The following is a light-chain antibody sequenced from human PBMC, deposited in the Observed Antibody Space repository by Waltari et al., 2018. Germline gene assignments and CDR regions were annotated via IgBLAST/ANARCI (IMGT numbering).Light chain of an antibody. CDR1: QRVSVNS. Sequence: EVVLPQSPGILSLSPGARATPSCRASQRVSVNSLAWYQHNPGQAPRLLIYDATMRATAIPDRFSGSVSGTDFTLVITRLEPEDFGVYYCQQYGSSPYTFGQGTKLQIK. J-gene: IGKJ2*01. CDR3: QQYGSSPYT. V-gene: IGKV3-20*01. CDR2: DAT.